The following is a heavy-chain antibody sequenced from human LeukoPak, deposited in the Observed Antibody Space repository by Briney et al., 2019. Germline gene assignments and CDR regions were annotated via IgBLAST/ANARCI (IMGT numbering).Heavy chain of an antibody. Sequence: GGSLRLSCAASEFEFMFNAMTWVRQAPGKGLEWVSGIGGTGDNTYYADSVKGRFTISRDNSKNTLYLQMKSLRAEDTAVYYCASFKDGYLSNWFDPWGQGTLVTVSS. CDR3: ASFKDGYLSNWFDP. CDR2: IGGTGDNT. CDR1: EFEFMFNA. V-gene: IGHV3-23*01. D-gene: IGHD5-18*01. J-gene: IGHJ5*02.